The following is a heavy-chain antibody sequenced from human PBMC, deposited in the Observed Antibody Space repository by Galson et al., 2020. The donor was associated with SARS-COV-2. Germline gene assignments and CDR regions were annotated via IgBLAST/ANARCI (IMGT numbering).Heavy chain of an antibody. CDR3: ARSLSLGDCSGGSCFFY. V-gene: IGHV1-18*01. CDR2: ISPYHSNT. CDR1: GYTFTTFY. D-gene: IGHD2-15*01. J-gene: IGHJ4*02. Sequence: ASVKVSCKASGYTFTTFYITWVRQAPGQGLEWMGKISPYHSNTNYTAKLQGRVTMTTDTSTSTAYMELRSLTSDDTAVYYCARSLSLGDCSGGSCFFYWGQGTLVTVSS.